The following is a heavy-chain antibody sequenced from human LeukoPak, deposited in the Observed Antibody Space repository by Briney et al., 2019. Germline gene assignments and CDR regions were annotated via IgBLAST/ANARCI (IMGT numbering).Heavy chain of an antibody. CDR3: ASQRRWQTPGGYAFDI. J-gene: IGHJ3*02. CDR2: IYYSGST. Sequence: PSETLSLTCSVSGGSVSSSSYYWGWIRQPPGKGLEWIGSIYYSGSTDYNPSLKSRVTISVDTSKNQFSLKLSSVTAADTAVYYCASQRRWQTPGGYAFDIWGQGTMVTVSS. CDR1: GGSVSSSSYY. V-gene: IGHV4-39*07. D-gene: IGHD4-23*01.